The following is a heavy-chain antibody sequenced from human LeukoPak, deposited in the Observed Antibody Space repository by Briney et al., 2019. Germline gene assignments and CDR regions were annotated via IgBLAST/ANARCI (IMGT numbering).Heavy chain of an antibody. CDR2: ASGSGGST. Sequence: PGGSLRLSCAASGFTFSSYAMSWVRQAPGKGLEWVSSASGSGGSTYYADSVKGRFTISRDNSKNTLYLQMNSLRAEDTAVYYCAKDLGSVVTPPSLDYWGQGTLVTVPS. D-gene: IGHD4-23*01. CDR1: GFTFSSYA. J-gene: IGHJ4*02. CDR3: AKDLGSVVTPPSLDY. V-gene: IGHV3-23*01.